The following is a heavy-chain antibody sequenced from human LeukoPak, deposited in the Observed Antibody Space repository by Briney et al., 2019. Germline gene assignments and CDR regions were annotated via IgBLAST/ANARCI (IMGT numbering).Heavy chain of an antibody. Sequence: PSETLSLTCTVSGGSIDSYYWSWIRQPPGKGLEWIGYIYYTGSTEYHPSLKSRVTISLDTSKNQFSLKLTSVTAADTAVYYCARVYQSAEYYFDYWGQGNLVTVSS. J-gene: IGHJ4*02. CDR3: ARVYQSAEYYFDY. CDR2: IYYTGST. V-gene: IGHV4-59*01. CDR1: GGSIDSYY. D-gene: IGHD2-2*01.